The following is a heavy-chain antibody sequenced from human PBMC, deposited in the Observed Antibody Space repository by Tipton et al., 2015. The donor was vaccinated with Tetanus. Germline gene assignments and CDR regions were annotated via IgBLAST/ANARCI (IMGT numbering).Heavy chain of an antibody. J-gene: IGHJ4*02. V-gene: IGHV4-31*02. CDR1: GGSISSGGYY. CDR2: IYYSGST. Sequence: LRLSCTVSGGSISSGGYYWSWIRQHPGKGLEWIGYIYYSGSTYYNPSLKSRVTISVDTSKNQFSLKLSPVTAAGTAVYYCASFSSSWSAPFDYWGQGTLVTVSS. D-gene: IGHD6-13*01. CDR3: ASFSSSWSAPFDY.